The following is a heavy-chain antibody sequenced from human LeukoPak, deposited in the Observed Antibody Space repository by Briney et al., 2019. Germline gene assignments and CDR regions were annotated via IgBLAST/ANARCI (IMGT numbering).Heavy chain of an antibody. CDR2: IKQDGSEK. V-gene: IGHV3-7*01. CDR3: AMVFLEWSGDEDY. Sequence: GGSLRLSCAASGFTFSSYWMGWVRQAPGKGLEWVANIKQDGSEKYYVDSVKGRFTISRDNAKNSLYLQMNSLRAEDTAVYYCAMVFLEWSGDEDYWGQGTLVTVSS. D-gene: IGHD3-3*01. CDR1: GFTFSSYW. J-gene: IGHJ4*02.